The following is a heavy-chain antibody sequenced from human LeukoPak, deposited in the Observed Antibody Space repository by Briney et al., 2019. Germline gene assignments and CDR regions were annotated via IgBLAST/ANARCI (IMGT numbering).Heavy chain of an antibody. J-gene: IGHJ4*02. CDR2: ISSSGSTI. CDR3: ARAGSSGWYYFDY. V-gene: IGHV3-48*03. CDR1: EFTFSSYE. D-gene: IGHD6-19*01. Sequence: PGGSLRLSCAASEFTFSSYEMNWVRQAPGKGLEWVSYISSSGSTIYYADSVKGRFTVSRDNAKNSLYLQMNSLRAEDAAVYYCARAGSSGWYYFDYWGQGTLVTVSS.